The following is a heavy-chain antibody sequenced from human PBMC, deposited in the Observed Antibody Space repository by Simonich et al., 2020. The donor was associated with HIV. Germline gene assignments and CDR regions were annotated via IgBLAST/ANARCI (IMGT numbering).Heavy chain of an antibody. CDR3: AKDRYSSSSGSFDY. D-gene: IGHD6-6*01. Sequence: EVQLVESGGGLVQPGRSLRLSCAASGLTFVDNAIHWVRQAPGKGLKWVSGISWNSGSIGYADSVKGRFTISRDNAKNSLYLQMNSLRAEDMALYYCAKDRYSSSSGSFDYWGQGTLVTVSS. CDR2: ISWNSGSI. J-gene: IGHJ4*02. V-gene: IGHV3-9*03. CDR1: GLTFVDNA.